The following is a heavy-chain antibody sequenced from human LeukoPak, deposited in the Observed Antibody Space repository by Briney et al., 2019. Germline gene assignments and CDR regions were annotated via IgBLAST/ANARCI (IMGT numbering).Heavy chain of an antibody. V-gene: IGHV3-30*04. CDR1: GFTFSSYA. CDR2: ISYDGSNK. D-gene: IGHD6-19*01. J-gene: IGHJ4*02. CDR3: ARDSLAVAGNDPACFDY. Sequence: GGSLRLSCAASGFTFSSYAMHWVRQAPGKGLEWVAVISYDGSNKYYADSVKGRFTISRDNSKNTLYLQMSSLRAEDTVVYYCARDSLAVAGNDPACFDYWGQGTLVTVSS.